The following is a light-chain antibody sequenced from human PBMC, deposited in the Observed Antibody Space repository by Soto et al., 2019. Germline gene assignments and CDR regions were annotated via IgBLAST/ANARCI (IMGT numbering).Light chain of an antibody. V-gene: IGLV1-40*01. Sequence: QSVLTQPPSVSGAPGQRVTISCTGSSSNIGAGYDVHWYQQLPGTAPKLLIYGNSNRPSGVPDRFSGSKSGTSASLAITGLQAADAADYYYQSYDSSLSGSHVVFGGGTKLTVL. J-gene: IGLJ2*01. CDR1: SSNIGAGYD. CDR3: QSYDSSLSGSHVV. CDR2: GNS.